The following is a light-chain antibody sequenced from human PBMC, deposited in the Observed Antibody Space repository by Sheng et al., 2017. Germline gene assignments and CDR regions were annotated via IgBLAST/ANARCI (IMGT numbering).Light chain of an antibody. Sequence: EIVLTQSPGTLSLSAGERATLSCRASQSVSSSYLAWYQQRPGQAPRLLIYDAFNRATGIPARFSGSGSGTDFTLTISSLEPEDFAVYFCQQRSNWPRITFGGGTKVEIK. CDR1: QSVSSSY. V-gene: IGKV3D-20*02. CDR2: DAF. CDR3: QQRSNWPRIT. J-gene: IGKJ4*01.